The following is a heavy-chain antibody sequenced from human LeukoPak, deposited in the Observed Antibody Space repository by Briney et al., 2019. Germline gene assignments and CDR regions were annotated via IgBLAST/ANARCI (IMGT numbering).Heavy chain of an antibody. D-gene: IGHD3-10*01. Sequence: SETLCLTCTVSGGSTSSYYWSWIRQPAGKGLEWIGRIYTSGSTNYNPSLKSRVTMSVDTSKNQFSLKLSSVTAADTAVYYCVRGIYYYGSGRGVNWFDPWGQGTLVTVSS. CDR3: VRGIYYYGSGRGVNWFDP. CDR1: GGSTSSYY. CDR2: IYTSGST. J-gene: IGHJ5*02. V-gene: IGHV4-4*07.